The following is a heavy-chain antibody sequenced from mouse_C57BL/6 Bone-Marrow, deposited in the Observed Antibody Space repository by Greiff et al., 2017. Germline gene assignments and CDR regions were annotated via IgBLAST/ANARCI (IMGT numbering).Heavy chain of an antibody. CDR1: GVDFSRYW. V-gene: IGHV4-1*01. Sequence: ASGVDFSRYWMSWVRRAPGKGLEWIGEINPDSSTINYAPSLKDKYIISRDNAKNTLYLQMSKVRSEDTALYYCAVLRYSAWFAYWGKGTLVTVSA. D-gene: IGHD1-1*01. CDR3: AVLRYSAWFAY. CDR2: INPDSSTI. J-gene: IGHJ3*01.